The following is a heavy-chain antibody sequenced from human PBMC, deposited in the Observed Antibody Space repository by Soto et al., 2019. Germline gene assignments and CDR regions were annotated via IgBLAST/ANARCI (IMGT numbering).Heavy chain of an antibody. D-gene: IGHD2-2*01. CDR3: ARGGVYCCSISCQHYYIDF. CDR2: IIPILGIA. J-gene: IGHJ6*03. CDR1: GGTFSSYT. V-gene: IGHV1-69*02. Sequence: ASVKVSCKASGGTFSSYTISWVRQAPGQGLEWMGRIIPILGIANYAQKFQGRVTITADKSTSTAYMELSSLRSGDTAVYYCARGGVYCCSISCQHYYIDFSCTATSLTLFS.